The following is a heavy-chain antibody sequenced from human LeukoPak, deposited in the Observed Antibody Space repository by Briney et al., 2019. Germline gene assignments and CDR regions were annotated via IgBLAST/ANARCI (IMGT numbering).Heavy chain of an antibody. D-gene: IGHD3-10*01. CDR2: MNPNSGNT. Sequence: ASVKVSCKASGYTLTSYDINWVRQATGQGLEWMGWMNPNSGNTGYAQKFQGRVTMTRNTSISTAYMELSSLRSEDTAVYYCAREGAFDYGSGSYPNWGQGTLVTVSS. V-gene: IGHV1-8*01. CDR3: AREGAFDYGSGSYPN. CDR1: GYTLTSYD. J-gene: IGHJ4*02.